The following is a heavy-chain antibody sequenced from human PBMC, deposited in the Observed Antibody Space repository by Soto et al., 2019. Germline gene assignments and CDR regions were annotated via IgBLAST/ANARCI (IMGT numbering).Heavy chain of an antibody. CDR1: GDSISSSDYY. D-gene: IGHD6-19*01. Sequence: QLQLQESRPGLVKPSETLSLTCCVSGDSISSSDYYWAWIRQPPGKGLEWIGSIFYSGKTYYNPSLKSRVTMSVDTAMHQFSLKLSAVAAAETAVYYCARLVACRTRCRVDPWGQGTLVIVSS. V-gene: IGHV4-39*01. CDR3: ARLVACRTRCRVDP. CDR2: IFYSGKT. J-gene: IGHJ5*02.